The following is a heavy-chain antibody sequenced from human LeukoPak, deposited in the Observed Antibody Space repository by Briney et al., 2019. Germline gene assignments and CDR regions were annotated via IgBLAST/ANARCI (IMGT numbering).Heavy chain of an antibody. CDR3: AREGYSSGYYNY. D-gene: IGHD3-22*01. CDR2: MNPNSGNT. V-gene: IGHV1-8*01. CDR1: GYTFTSYD. J-gene: IGHJ4*02. Sequence: ASVKVSCKASGYTFTSYDINWVRQATGQGLEWMGWMNPNSGNTGYAQKFQGRVTMTRTTSINTAYMELSSLRSDDTAVYYCAREGYSSGYYNYWGQGTLVTVSS.